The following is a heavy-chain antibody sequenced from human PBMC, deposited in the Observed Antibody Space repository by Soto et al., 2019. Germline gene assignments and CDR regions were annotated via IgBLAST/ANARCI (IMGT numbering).Heavy chain of an antibody. CDR2: IWYDGSNK. CDR1: GFTFSSYG. Sequence: QVQLVESGGGVVQPGRSLRLSCAASGFTFSSYGMHWVRQAPGKGLEWVAVIWYDGSNKYYADSVKGRFTISRDNSKNTLYLQMNSLRAEDTAVYCCARDNAVRYFDWLLSPQPAGWFDPWGQGTLVTVSS. CDR3: ARDNAVRYFDWLLSPQPAGWFDP. D-gene: IGHD3-9*01. J-gene: IGHJ5*02. V-gene: IGHV3-33*01.